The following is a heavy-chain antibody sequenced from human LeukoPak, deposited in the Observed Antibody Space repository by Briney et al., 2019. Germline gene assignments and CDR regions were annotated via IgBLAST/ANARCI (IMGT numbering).Heavy chain of an antibody. CDR2: IIPILGIA. D-gene: IGHD6-19*01. Sequence: SVKVSCKASGCTFTSYAISWVRQAPGQGLEWMGRIIPILGIANYAQKFQGRVTITADKSTSTAYMELSSLRSEDPAVYYCAREGSGWYRWGQGTLVTVSS. V-gene: IGHV1-69*04. J-gene: IGHJ4*02. CDR1: GCTFTSYA. CDR3: AREGSGWYR.